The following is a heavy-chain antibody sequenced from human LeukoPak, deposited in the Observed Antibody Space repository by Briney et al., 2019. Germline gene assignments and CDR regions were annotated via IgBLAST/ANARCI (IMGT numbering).Heavy chain of an antibody. CDR1: GFTFSSYS. CDR3: ARGSYDISTAYTN. D-gene: IGHD3-9*01. J-gene: IGHJ4*02. V-gene: IGHV3-21*01. CDR2: ISTTSSYI. Sequence: NPGGSLRLSCAASGFTFSSYSMNWVRRAPGKGLEWVSSISTTSSYIYYADSVKGRFTISRDNAKNSLYLQMNSLRAEDTAVYYCARGSYDISTAYTNWGQGTLVTVSS.